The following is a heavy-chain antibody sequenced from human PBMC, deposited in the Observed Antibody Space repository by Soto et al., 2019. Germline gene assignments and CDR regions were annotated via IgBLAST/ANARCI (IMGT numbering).Heavy chain of an antibody. CDR3: ARDRRLTSYCSGGSCYVY. CDR2: INSDGSSP. CDR1: GFMLRRCG. Sequence: SGFMLRRCGNHVCRLAPGKRLVWVSRINSDGSSPSYADSVKGRFTISRDNAKNTLYLQMNSLRAEDTAVYYCARDRRLTSYCSGGSCYVYWGQGTLVTVSS. V-gene: IGHV3-74*01. D-gene: IGHD2-15*01. J-gene: IGHJ4*02.